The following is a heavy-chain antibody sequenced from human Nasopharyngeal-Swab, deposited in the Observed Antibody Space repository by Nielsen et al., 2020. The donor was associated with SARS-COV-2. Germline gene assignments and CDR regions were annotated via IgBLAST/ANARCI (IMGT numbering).Heavy chain of an antibody. CDR1: GYTFNNYY. J-gene: IGHJ6*02. D-gene: IGHD6-13*01. CDR3: AREGQQLVLDYYGMDV. CDR2: MNPNSGNT. V-gene: IGHV1-8*02. Sequence: ASVKVSCKASGYTFNNYYIHWVRQAPGQGLEWMGWMNPNSGNTGYAQKFQGRVTMTRNTSISTAYMELSSLRSEDTAVYYCAREGQQLVLDYYGMDVWGQGNTVTVSS.